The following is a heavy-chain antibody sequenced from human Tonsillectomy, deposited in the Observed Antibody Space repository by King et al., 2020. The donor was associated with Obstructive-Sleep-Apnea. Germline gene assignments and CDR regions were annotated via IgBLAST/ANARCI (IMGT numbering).Heavy chain of an antibody. CDR1: GYSISIVYY. CDR3: ARDRFGELCNPAFDI. J-gene: IGHJ3*02. CDR2: ISHSGNT. Sequence: QLQESGPGLVKPSETLSLTCTVSGYSISIVYYWGWIRQPPGKGLEWIGSISHSGNTYYNPSLKSRVTMSLDTSKNQFSLKLSSVTAAETAVCYCARDRFGELCNPAFDIWGQGTMVSVSS. V-gene: IGHV4-38-2*02. D-gene: IGHD3-10*01.